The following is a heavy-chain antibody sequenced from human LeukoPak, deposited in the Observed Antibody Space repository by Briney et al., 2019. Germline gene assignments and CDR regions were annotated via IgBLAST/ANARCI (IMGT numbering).Heavy chain of an antibody. J-gene: IGHJ4*02. CDR2: IYYSGGT. CDR1: GGSINYYY. CDR3: AKAPGPAAVGGFDY. V-gene: IGHV4-59*01. D-gene: IGHD2-2*01. Sequence: SETLSLTCTVSGGSINYYYWMWIRQPPGKGLEWIGYIYYSGGTHYNPSLKSRVTMLVDTSKNQFSLKLTAVTAADTAVYYCAKAPGPAAVGGFDYWGQGTLVTVSS.